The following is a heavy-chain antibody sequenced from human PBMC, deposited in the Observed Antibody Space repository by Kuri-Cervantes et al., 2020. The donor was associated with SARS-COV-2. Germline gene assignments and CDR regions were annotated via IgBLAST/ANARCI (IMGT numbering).Heavy chain of an antibody. Sequence: TLSLTVTVSGASISNGSYYWSWIRQPAGKGLEWIERFYTTESINYNPSLKSRVTISVDTSKNQFSLRLTSVTAADTAVYYCARDVVHTDGLRAFDYWGQGSLVTVSS. D-gene: IGHD2-2*01. V-gene: IGHV4-61*02. CDR1: GASISNGSYY. CDR2: FYTTESI. J-gene: IGHJ4*02. CDR3: ARDVVHTDGLRAFDY.